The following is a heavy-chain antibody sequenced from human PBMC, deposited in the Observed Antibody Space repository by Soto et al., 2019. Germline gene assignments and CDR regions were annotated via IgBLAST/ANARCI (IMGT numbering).Heavy chain of an antibody. CDR2: ISITGNYK. CDR1: GFTFSSFN. CDR3: ASRRLGYCTGGTCPEF. V-gene: IGHV3-21*01. Sequence: EVQLVESGGGLDKPGGSLRLSCAASGFTFSSFNMDWVRQAPGKGLEWVSSISITGNYKYYADSLKGRFTISRDNAQNLLFLQMDSLRPEDTAVYYCASRRLGYCTGGTCPEFWGQGTLVTVTS. J-gene: IGHJ4*02. D-gene: IGHD2-15*01.